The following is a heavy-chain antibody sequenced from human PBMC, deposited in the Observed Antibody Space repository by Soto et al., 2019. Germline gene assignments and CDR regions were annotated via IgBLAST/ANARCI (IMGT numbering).Heavy chain of an antibody. Sequence: QVQLVQSGVEVKKPGASVKVSCKASGYTVTNYAISWVRQAPGRGLEWMGWVNTYNGNPNYAQIFQGRVTMTTDTSTRTAYMGLSSQKSHYSAVYYCASDSQYSTDWQRFESRGQGTLVTVSS. CDR2: VNTYNGNP. J-gene: IGHJ4*02. CDR3: ASDSQYSTDWQRFES. CDR1: GYTVTNYA. V-gene: IGHV1-18*01. D-gene: IGHD6-6*01.